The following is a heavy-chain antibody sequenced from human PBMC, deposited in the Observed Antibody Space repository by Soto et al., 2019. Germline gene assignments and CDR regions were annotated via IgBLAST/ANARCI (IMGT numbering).Heavy chain of an antibody. CDR2: IHNSGTS. Sequence: SSETLSLTCTVSGDTSTSYYWGWIRHAPGKGLEWIGHIHNSGTSTHNPSLNGRVTISIDMSKKQFSLKLTSLTSADTAVYYCARDFYDSVGYTWFDSWSQGTLVTVSS. CDR3: ARDFYDSVGYTWFDS. CDR1: GDTSTSYY. V-gene: IGHV4-59*01. D-gene: IGHD3-22*01. J-gene: IGHJ5*01.